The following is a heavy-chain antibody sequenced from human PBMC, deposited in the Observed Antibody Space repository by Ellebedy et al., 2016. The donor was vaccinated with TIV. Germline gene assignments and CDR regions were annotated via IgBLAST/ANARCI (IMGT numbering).Heavy chain of an antibody. J-gene: IGHJ4*02. V-gene: IGHV5-51*01. CDR2: IYPGDSDT. CDR3: ARGPLINFDY. CDR1: GYSFTSYW. D-gene: IGHD3-10*01. Sequence: GGSLRLXXKGSGYSFTSYWIGWVRQMPGKGLEWMGIIYPGDSDTRYSPSFQGQVTISADKSISTAYLQWSSLKASDTAMYYCARGPLINFDYWGQGTLVTVSS.